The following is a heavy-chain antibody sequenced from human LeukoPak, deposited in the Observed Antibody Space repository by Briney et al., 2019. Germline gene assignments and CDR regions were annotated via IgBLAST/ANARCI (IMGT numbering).Heavy chain of an antibody. CDR1: GFTFSTCV. V-gene: IGHV3-23*01. J-gene: IGHJ5*02. CDR2: MTGTGDTK. CDR3: ARKTVEVYYGALDP. D-gene: IGHD3-3*01. Sequence: PGGSLRLSCTASGFTFSTCVMTWVRQAPGKGLEWVSGMTGTGDTKYYADSVKGRFTISRDNSKNTLYLQMNSLRAEDTAVYYCARKTVEVYYGALDPWGQGALVTVSS.